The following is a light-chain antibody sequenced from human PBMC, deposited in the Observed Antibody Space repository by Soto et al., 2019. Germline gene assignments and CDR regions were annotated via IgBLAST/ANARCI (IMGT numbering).Light chain of an antibody. V-gene: IGLV2-11*01. CDR1: SSDVGGYSY. Sequence: QSALTQPASVSGSPGQSITISCTGTSSDVGGYSYVSWYQQHPGKTPKPIIFRVSLRPSGVPDRFSGSKSGNTASLTISGLQAEDEADYYCCSFAGSNTYVLFGGGTKLTVL. CDR3: CSFAGSNTYVL. J-gene: IGLJ2*01. CDR2: RVS.